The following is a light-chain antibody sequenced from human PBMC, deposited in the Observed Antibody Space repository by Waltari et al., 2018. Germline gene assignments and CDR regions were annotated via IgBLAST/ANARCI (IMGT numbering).Light chain of an antibody. J-gene: IGLJ2*01. CDR2: QDS. Sequence: SYELTQPPSVSVSPGQTASITCSGDKLGDKYVSWYQLKPGQSPVLVIYQDSQRPSGIPERFSGSNSGSTATLTISGTQAMDEADYYCQAWDSSTVVFGGGTKLTVL. CDR1: KLGDKY. CDR3: QAWDSSTVV. V-gene: IGLV3-1*01.